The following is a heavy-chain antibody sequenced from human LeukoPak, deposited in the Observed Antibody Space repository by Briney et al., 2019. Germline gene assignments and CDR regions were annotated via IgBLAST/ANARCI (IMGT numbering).Heavy chain of an antibody. J-gene: IGHJ6*02. CDR3: AKYGLGSGIQVWGDFGMDV. CDR2: ISCSGGST. V-gene: IGHV3-23*01. CDR1: GSTFSSYG. D-gene: IGHD5-18*01. Sequence: GGSLRLSCAASGSTFSSYGMSWVRQAPGKGLEWVSAISCSGGSTYYADSVKGRFTISRDNSKNTLYLQMNSLRAEDTAVYYCAKYGLGSGIQVWGDFGMDVWGQGTTVTVSS.